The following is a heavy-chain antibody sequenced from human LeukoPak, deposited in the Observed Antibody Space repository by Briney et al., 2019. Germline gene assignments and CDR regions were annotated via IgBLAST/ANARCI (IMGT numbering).Heavy chain of an antibody. CDR3: ARGRGSSARLGYFYYYIDV. J-gene: IGHJ6*02. Sequence: ASVKVSCKASGYTFTSYGIHWVRQAPAQGLEWMGWINTNTGNPTYAQGFTGRPVFSLEPSVSTSYLQITSLKPEDTAVYYCARGRGSSARLGYFYYYIDVWGQGTTVTVSS. V-gene: IGHV7-4-1*02. CDR1: GYTFTSYG. CDR2: INTNTGNP. D-gene: IGHD1-1*01.